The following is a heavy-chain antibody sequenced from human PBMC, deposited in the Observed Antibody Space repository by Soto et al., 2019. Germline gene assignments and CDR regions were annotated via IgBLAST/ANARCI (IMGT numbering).Heavy chain of an antibody. CDR3: AREGGYDSSGYYYFDY. V-gene: IGHV3-33*01. J-gene: IGHJ4*02. Sequence: GGSLRLSCAASGFTFSSYGMHWVRQAPGKGLEWVAVIWYDGSNKYYADSVKGRFTISRDNSKNTLYLQMNSLRAEDTAVYYCAREGGYDSSGYYYFDYWGQGTLVTVSS. CDR2: IWYDGSNK. CDR1: GFTFSSYG. D-gene: IGHD3-22*01.